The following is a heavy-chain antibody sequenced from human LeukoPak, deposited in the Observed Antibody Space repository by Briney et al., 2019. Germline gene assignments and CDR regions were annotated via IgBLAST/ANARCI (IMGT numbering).Heavy chain of an antibody. Sequence: GGSLRLSCAASGFTFSSYEMNWVRQAPGKGLGWVSYISSSGSTIYYADSVKGRFTISRDNAKNSLYLQMNSLRAEDTAVYYCARVGYGSGVNDAFDIWGQGTMVTVSS. J-gene: IGHJ3*02. V-gene: IGHV3-48*03. CDR1: GFTFSSYE. D-gene: IGHD3-10*01. CDR3: ARVGYGSGVNDAFDI. CDR2: ISSSGSTI.